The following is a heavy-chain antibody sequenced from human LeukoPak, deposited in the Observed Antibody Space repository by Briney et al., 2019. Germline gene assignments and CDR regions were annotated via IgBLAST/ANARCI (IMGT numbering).Heavy chain of an antibody. D-gene: IGHD6-19*01. CDR3: AKDTLGAVAAIDY. J-gene: IGHJ4*02. CDR2: ISYDGSNK. Sequence: GGSLRLSCAASGFTFSSYGMHWARQAPGKGLEWAAVISYDGSNKYYADSVKGRFTISRDNSKNTLYLQMNSLRAEDTAVYYCAKDTLGAVAAIDYWGQGTLVTVSS. CDR1: GFTFSSYG. V-gene: IGHV3-30*18.